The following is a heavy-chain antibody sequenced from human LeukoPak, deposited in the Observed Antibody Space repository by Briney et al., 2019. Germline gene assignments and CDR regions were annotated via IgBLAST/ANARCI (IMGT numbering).Heavy chain of an antibody. V-gene: IGHV1-69*13. Sequence: SVKVSCKASGYTFTNYAISWVRQAPAQGLEWMGGIIPIFGTANYAQKFRGRVTITADESTSTAYMELSNLRSEDTAVYYCARDPGYSYGSTYNWFDPWGQGTLVTVSS. CDR1: GYTFTNYA. CDR3: ARDPGYSYGSTYNWFDP. CDR2: IIPIFGTA. D-gene: IGHD5-18*01. J-gene: IGHJ5*02.